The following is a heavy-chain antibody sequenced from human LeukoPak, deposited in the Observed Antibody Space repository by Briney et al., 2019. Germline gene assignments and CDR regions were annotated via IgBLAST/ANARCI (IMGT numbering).Heavy chain of an antibody. J-gene: IGHJ4*02. CDR2: IIPIFGTA. V-gene: IGHV1-69*05. CDR3: ARDRDDYGDYLYYFDY. Sequence: SVKVSCKAHAGTFSSYAISWVRQAPGQGLEWMGRIIPIFGTANYAQKFQGRVTITTDESTSTAYMELSSLRSEDTAVYYCARDRDDYGDYLYYFDYWGQGTLVTVSS. D-gene: IGHD4-17*01. CDR1: AGTFSSYA.